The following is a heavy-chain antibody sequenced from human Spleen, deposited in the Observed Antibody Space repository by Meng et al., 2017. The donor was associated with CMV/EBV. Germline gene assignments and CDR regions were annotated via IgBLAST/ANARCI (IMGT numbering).Heavy chain of an antibody. V-gene: IGHV4-31*02. D-gene: IGHD5-24*01. Sequence: SGCSVSSGGYYWNWIRQHSGKGLEWVGHIYHGGSTYYNPSLKSRVVISLDTTKNQVSLKLRSVTAADTAVYYCAREGGWLQTPYFDYWGQGSLVTVSS. CDR3: AREGGWLQTPYFDY. CDR1: GCSVSSGGYY. CDR2: IYHGGST. J-gene: IGHJ4*02.